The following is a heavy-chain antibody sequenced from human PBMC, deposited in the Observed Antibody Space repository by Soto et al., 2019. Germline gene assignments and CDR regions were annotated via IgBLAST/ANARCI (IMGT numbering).Heavy chain of an antibody. CDR1: AFSSYS. CDR3: AKKVNSGPGSQYFDY. V-gene: IGHV3-23*01. D-gene: IGHD3-10*01. J-gene: IGHJ4*02. Sequence: AFSSYSMSWVRQAPGKGLEWVSGFRTSGDGGTTYYADSVKGRFTISRDNSKNMLSLQMNSLRAEDTAIYYCAKKVNSGPGSQYFDYWGQGTLVTVSS. CDR2: FRTSGDGGTT.